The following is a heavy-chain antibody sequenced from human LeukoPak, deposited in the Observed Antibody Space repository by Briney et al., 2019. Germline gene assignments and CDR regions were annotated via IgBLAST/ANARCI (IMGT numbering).Heavy chain of an antibody. D-gene: IGHD2-15*01. CDR1: GGSISSSSYY. CDR3: ARFHCSGGSCYSSNWFDP. CDR2: IYYSGST. V-gene: IGHV4-61*05. Sequence: SETLSLTCTVSGGSISSSSYYWGWIRQPPGKGLEWIGYIYYSGSTNYNPSLKSRVTISVDTSKNQFSLKLSSVTAADTAVYYCARFHCSGGSCYSSNWFDPWGQGTLVTVSS. J-gene: IGHJ5*02.